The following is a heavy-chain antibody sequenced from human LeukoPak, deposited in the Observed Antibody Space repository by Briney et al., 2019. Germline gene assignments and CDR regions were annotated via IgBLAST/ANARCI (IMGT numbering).Heavy chain of an antibody. CDR2: IYYTVSA. CDR3: ARSLSVSSDFDY. CDR1: GGSISSHY. Sequence: SGTLSLTCTVSGGSISSHYWSWVRQPPGKGLEWIGYIYYTVSANYNPSPKSLYTISVDTSKNQFSLKLSSVNAADTAVYYCARSLSVSSDFDYGGQGTLVTVSS. J-gene: IGHJ4*02. D-gene: IGHD6-6*01. V-gene: IGHV4-59*11.